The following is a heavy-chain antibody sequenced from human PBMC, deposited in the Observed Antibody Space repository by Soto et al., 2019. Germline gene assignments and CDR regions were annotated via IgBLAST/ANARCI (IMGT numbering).Heavy chain of an antibody. Sequence: GGSLRLSXAASGFTFSSYAMSWVRQAPGKGLEWVSAISGSGGSTYYADSVKGRFTISRDNSKNTLYLQMNSLRAEDTAVYYCAKVVGIAVAGPFDPWGQGTLVTVSS. CDR1: GFTFSSYA. D-gene: IGHD6-19*01. CDR3: AKVVGIAVAGPFDP. J-gene: IGHJ5*02. V-gene: IGHV3-23*01. CDR2: ISGSGGST.